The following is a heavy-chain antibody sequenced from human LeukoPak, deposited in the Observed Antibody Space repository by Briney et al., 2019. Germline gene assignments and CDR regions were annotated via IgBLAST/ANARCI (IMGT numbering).Heavy chain of an antibody. J-gene: IGHJ4*02. D-gene: IGHD3-10*01. CDR2: IYYSGST. V-gene: IGHV4-59*01. Sequence: SETLSLTCTVSGGSISSYYWSWIRQPPGKGLEWIGYIYYSGSTNYNPSLKSRVTISVDTSKNQFSLKLSSVTAADTAVYYCARAVRGVISFDYWGQGTLVTVSS. CDR3: ARAVRGVISFDY. CDR1: GGSISSYY.